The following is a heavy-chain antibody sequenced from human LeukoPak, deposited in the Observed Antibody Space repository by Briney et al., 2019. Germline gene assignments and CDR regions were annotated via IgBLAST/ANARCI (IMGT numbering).Heavy chain of an antibody. J-gene: IGHJ4*02. CDR3: ARTRSGYSTLGY. CDR1: GDSISPYY. D-gene: IGHD1-26*01. V-gene: IGHV4-59*01. CDR2: VFCTGSS. Sequence: SVALSLTCTGSGDSISPYYWSWIRQPPGGGLGWIGYVFCTGSSNYSTSLKTRVTISVDTSKNQFSLTLTSVTAADTAVYYCARTRSGYSTLGYWGQGTLVTVSS.